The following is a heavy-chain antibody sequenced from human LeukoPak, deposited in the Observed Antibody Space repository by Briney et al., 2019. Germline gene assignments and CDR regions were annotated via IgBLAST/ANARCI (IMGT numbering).Heavy chain of an antibody. J-gene: IGHJ4*02. Sequence: GGSLRLSCAASRFTFSNYAMHWVRQAPGKGLEWVSIAFSDGRTFYADSVKGRFTISRDSSKNTVFLQMNSLRAEDTAVYYCARGDFDYWGQGTLVTVSS. CDR3: ARGDFDY. CDR2: AFSDGRT. CDR1: RFTFSNYA. V-gene: IGHV3-53*01.